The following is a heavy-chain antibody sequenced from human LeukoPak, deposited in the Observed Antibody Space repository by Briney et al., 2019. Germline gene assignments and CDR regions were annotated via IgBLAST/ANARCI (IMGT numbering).Heavy chain of an antibody. CDR1: GYTFTSYY. CDR3: TRATIFGVVVHYYYMDV. Sequence: ASVKISCKASGYTFTSYYIHLVRQAPGQGLEWMGILNPSGGSTSYAQKFQGRVTMTRETSTSTVYMELSSLRSDATAVHYCTRATIFGVVVHYYYMDVWGKGTTVTVSS. CDR2: LNPSGGST. J-gene: IGHJ6*03. D-gene: IGHD3-3*01. V-gene: IGHV1-46*03.